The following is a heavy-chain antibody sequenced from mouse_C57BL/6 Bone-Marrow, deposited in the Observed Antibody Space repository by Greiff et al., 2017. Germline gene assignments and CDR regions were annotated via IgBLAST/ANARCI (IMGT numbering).Heavy chain of an antibody. CDR2: INPNNGGT. CDR3: ARKDYGSSPLDY. D-gene: IGHD1-1*01. CDR1: GYTFTDYN. Sequence: EVQLQQSGPELVKPGASVKIPCKASGYTFTDYNMDWVKQSHGKSLEWIGDINPNNGGTIYNQKFKGKATLTVDKSSSTAYMELRSLTSEDTAVYYCARKDYGSSPLDYWGQGTTLTVSS. V-gene: IGHV1-18*01. J-gene: IGHJ2*01.